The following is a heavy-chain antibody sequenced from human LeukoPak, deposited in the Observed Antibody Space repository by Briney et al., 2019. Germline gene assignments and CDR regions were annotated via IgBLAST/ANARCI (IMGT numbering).Heavy chain of an antibody. Sequence: GGSLRLSCAASGFTFSSYSMNWVRQAPGKGLEWVSSISSSSSYIYYADSVKGRFTISRDNAKNSLYLQMNSLRAEDTAVYYCAKFYTGSVIPFNIWGQGTMVTVSS. CDR2: ISSSSSYI. D-gene: IGHD3-16*02. J-gene: IGHJ3*02. CDR3: AKFYTGSVIPFNI. CDR1: GFTFSSYS. V-gene: IGHV3-21*01.